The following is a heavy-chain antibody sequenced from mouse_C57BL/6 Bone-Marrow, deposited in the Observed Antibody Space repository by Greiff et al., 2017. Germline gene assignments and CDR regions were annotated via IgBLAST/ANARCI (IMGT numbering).Heavy chain of an antibody. Sequence: VKLQESGAELVKPGASVKMSCKASGYTFTSYWITWVKQRPGQGLEWIGDIYPGSGSTNYNEKFKSKATLTVDTSSSTAYMQLSSLTSEDSAVYYCASTPDYWGQGTTLTVSS. J-gene: IGHJ2*01. CDR2: IYPGSGST. V-gene: IGHV1-55*01. CDR1: GYTFTSYW. CDR3: ASTPDY.